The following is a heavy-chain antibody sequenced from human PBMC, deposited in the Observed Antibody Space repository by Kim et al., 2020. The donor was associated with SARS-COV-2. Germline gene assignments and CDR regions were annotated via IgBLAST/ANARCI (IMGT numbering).Heavy chain of an antibody. J-gene: IGHJ5*02. V-gene: IGHV3-74*01. Sequence: YADSVKGRLTISRDNAKNTLYLQMNSLRAEDTAVYYCARDGYGDYPFDPWGQGTLVTVSS. CDR3: ARDGYGDYPFDP. D-gene: IGHD4-17*01.